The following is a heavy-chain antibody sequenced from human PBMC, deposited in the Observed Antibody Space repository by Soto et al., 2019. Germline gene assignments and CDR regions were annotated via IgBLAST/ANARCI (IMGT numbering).Heavy chain of an antibody. CDR2: ISGSGGRT. CDR1: GFTFSSYA. D-gene: IGHD3-16*02. J-gene: IGHJ6*02. CDR3: AKYITFGGVIAEYGMDV. Sequence: EVQLLESGGGLVQPGGSLRLSCAASGFTFSSYAMSWVRQAPGKGLEWVSGISGSGGRTYYADSVKGRFTISRDNSKNALYLQMNSLRAEDTAVYYCAKYITFGGVIAEYGMDVWGQGPTVTVSS. V-gene: IGHV3-23*01.